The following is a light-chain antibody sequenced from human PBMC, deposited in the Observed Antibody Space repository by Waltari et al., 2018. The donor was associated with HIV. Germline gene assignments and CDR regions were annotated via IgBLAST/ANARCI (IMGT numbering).Light chain of an antibody. CDR2: RNN. J-gene: IGLJ3*02. CDR1: SSDIGSNY. V-gene: IGLV1-47*01. CDR3: ATWDDSLSGWV. Sequence: QSVLTQPPSSSGTPGQRVTISCSGSSSDIGSNYVYWYRQLPGTAPSLLIYRNNERPSGVPDRFSGSKSGTSASLAISGLRSEDEADYYCATWDDSLSGWVFGGGTKLTVL.